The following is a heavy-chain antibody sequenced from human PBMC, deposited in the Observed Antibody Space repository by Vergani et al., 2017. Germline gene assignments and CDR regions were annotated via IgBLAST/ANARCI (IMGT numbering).Heavy chain of an antibody. Sequence: QVQLVQSGAEVKKPGASVKVSCKASGYTFTGYYMHWVRQAPGQGLEWMGWINPNSGGTNYAQKFQGRVTMTRDTSISTAYMELSRLRSDDTAVYYCAGPPGGYSWNCVSWFDPWGQGTLVTVSS. CDR3: AGPPGGYSWNCVSWFDP. CDR1: GYTFTGYY. J-gene: IGHJ5*02. V-gene: IGHV1-2*02. D-gene: IGHD1-7*01. CDR2: INPNSGGT.